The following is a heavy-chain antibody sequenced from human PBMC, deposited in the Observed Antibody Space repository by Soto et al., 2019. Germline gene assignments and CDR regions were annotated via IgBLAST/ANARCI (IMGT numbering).Heavy chain of an antibody. CDR3: GRPKPMGAAAGKGCFDP. CDR2: TSHDGVT. CDR1: GGSISSSSYY. V-gene: IGHV4-39*01. J-gene: IGHJ5*02. D-gene: IGHD6-13*01. Sequence: PSETLSLTCPVSGGSISSSSYYWGWIRQPPGKGLEWIGETSHDGVTNYSPSLKGRLIISVDPSKNQFSLKLTSVTAAYTAMYYCGRPKPMGAAAGKGCFDPGGRGPLVTVSS.